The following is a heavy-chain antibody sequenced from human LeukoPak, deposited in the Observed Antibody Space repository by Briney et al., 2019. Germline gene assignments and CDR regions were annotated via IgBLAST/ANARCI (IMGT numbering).Heavy chain of an antibody. V-gene: IGHV4-4*02. J-gene: IGHJ4*02. CDR2: IYHSGIS. CDR1: GASISSSNW. CDR3: AREVAAALPY. Sequence: SETLSLTCAVSGASISSSNWWSWVRQSPGKGLEWIGDIYHSGISNYNPSLKSRVTISLDTSKNQFSLKLSSVTAADTAVYYCAREVAAALPYWGQGTLVTVSS. D-gene: IGHD6-13*01.